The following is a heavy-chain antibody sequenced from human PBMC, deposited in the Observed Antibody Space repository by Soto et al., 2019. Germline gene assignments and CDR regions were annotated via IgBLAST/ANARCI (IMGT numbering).Heavy chain of an antibody. CDR3: AREATHCSGGSCPNWFDP. D-gene: IGHD2-15*01. J-gene: IGHJ5*02. V-gene: IGHV3-7*03. CDR2: IKQDGSEK. CDR1: GFTFSSDW. Sequence: GGSLRLSCAASGFTFSSDWMSWVRQAPGKGLEWVANIKQDGSEKYYVDSVKGRFTISRDNAKNSLYLQMNSLRAEDTAVYYCAREATHCSGGSCPNWFDPWGQGTLVTVSS.